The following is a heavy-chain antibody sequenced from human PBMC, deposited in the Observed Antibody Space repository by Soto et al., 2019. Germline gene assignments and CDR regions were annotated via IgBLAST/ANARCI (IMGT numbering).Heavy chain of an antibody. CDR2: ISYSGTT. J-gene: IGHJ5*02. CDR1: GFSITQYY. D-gene: IGHD2-15*01. V-gene: IGHV4-59*01. Sequence: SETLSLTCTVSGFSITQYYWHWIRQPPGRGLEWIGFISYSGTTSYNPSLRSRVTLSRDTSRNQFSLSMNSVAAADTAVYYCASSGGPEGDWFDPWGQGTLVTISS. CDR3: ASSGGPEGDWFDP.